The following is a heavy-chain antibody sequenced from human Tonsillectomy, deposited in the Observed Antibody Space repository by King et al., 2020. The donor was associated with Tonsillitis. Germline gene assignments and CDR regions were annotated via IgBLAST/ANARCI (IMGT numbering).Heavy chain of an antibody. CDR1: GFTFSNHD. V-gene: IGHV3-21*06. CDR3: AKDKGADYYDSGRGAFDV. D-gene: IGHD3-22*01. Sequence: VQLVESGGGLVKPGGSLRLSCAASGFTFSNHDMTWVRQAPGKGLEGVSSISSSDYIYYADSVKGRFTVSRDNAKNSLYLQMISLRAEDTAVYYCAKDKGADYYDSGRGAFDVWGQGTVVTVSS. CDR2: ISSSDYI. J-gene: IGHJ3*01.